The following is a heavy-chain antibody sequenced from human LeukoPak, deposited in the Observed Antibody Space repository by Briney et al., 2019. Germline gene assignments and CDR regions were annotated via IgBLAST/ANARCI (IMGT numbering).Heavy chain of an antibody. CDR2: ISYDGSNK. V-gene: IGHV3-30*18. D-gene: IGHD6-19*01. CDR3: AKDLGSSGWFNDY. CDR1: GFTFSSYW. Sequence: GGSLRLSCAASGFTFSSYWMRWVRQAPGKGLEWVAVISYDGSNKYYADSVKGRFTISRDNSKNTLYLQMNSLRAEDTAVYYCAKDLGSSGWFNDYWGQGTLVTVSS. J-gene: IGHJ4*02.